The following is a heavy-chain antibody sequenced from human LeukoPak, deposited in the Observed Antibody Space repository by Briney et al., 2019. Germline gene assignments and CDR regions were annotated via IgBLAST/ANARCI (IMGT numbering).Heavy chain of an antibody. V-gene: IGHV2-5*01. J-gene: IGHJ3*02. CDR2: IYENDEK. CDR3: AHRHRGVASDI. D-gene: IGHD2-15*01. CDR1: GFSFSSGGVG. Sequence: SGPTLVNPTQTLTLTCTFSGFSFSSGGVGVGWIRQTPGGGLEWLGVIYENDEKLYSSSLHNRLSITKDTSKNQVVLTMANMDPVDTATYYCAHRHRGVASDIWGQGTMVTVSS.